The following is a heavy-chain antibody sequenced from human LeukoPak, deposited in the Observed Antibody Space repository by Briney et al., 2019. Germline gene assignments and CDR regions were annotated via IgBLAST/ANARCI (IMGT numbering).Heavy chain of an antibody. J-gene: IGHJ6*04. CDR1: GYTFNSYG. CDR2: ISAYNGNT. CDR3: ARMERYYDILTGAMDV. Sequence: ASVKVSCKVFGYTFNSYGISWVRQAPGQGLEWMGWISAYNGNTNYAQKLQARVTVTTDTSTSTAYMELRSLRSDDTAVYYCARMERYYDILTGAMDVWGKGTTVTVSS. V-gene: IGHV1-18*04. D-gene: IGHD3-9*01.